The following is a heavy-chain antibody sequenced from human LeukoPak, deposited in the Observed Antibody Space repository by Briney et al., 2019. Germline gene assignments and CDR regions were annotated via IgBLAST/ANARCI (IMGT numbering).Heavy chain of an antibody. D-gene: IGHD1-26*01. CDR2: ISYDGSNK. Sequence: PGRSLRLSCAASGFTFSSYAMHWVRQAPGKGLEWVAVISYDGSNKYYADSVKGRFTISRDNSKNTLYLQMNSLRAEDTAVYYCARRSYYDLDYFDYWGQGTLVTVSS. J-gene: IGHJ4*02. CDR3: ARRSYYDLDYFDY. V-gene: IGHV3-30*04. CDR1: GFTFSSYA.